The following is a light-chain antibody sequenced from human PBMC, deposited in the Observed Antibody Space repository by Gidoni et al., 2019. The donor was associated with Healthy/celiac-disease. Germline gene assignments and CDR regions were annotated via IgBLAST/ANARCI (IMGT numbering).Light chain of an antibody. CDR3: MQALQTPRA. V-gene: IGKV2-28*01. Sequence: DFVMTHSPLSLPVTPGEPASISCRSSQSLLHSNGYNYLDWYLQKPVQSPQLMIYLGSNRASGVPDRFSGSGSGTDFTLKISRVEAEDVGVYYCMQALQTPRAFGQGTKLEIK. CDR2: LGS. CDR1: QSLLHSNGYNY. J-gene: IGKJ2*01.